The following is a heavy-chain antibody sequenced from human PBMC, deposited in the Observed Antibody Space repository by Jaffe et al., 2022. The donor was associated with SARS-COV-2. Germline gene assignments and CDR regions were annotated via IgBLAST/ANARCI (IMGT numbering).Heavy chain of an antibody. D-gene: IGHD3-10*01. V-gene: IGHV4-34*01. CDR3: ARESGSYLNRWFDP. J-gene: IGHJ5*02. CDR1: GGSLSDYY. CDR2: INHSGNT. Sequence: QVQLQQWGAGLLKPSETLSLTCAVYGGSLSDYYWSWIRQPPGKGLEWIGEINHSGNTNYNPSLKSRVTISVDTAKKQISLKLSSVTAADTAVYYCARESGSYLNRWFDPWGQGTLVTVSS.